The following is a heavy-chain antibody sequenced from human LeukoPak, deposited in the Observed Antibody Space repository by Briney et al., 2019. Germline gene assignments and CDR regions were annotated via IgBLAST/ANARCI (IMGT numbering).Heavy chain of an antibody. CDR1: GGSISSYY. D-gene: IGHD3-16*01. Sequence: SETLSLTCTVSGGSISSYYWSWIRQPPGKGLEWIGYIYYTGSSNYNPSLKSRVTISVDTSENQFSLKLSSVTAAGTAVYYCARGLRGIMAGFDFWGQGTLVTVSS. J-gene: IGHJ4*02. V-gene: IGHV4-59*01. CDR3: ARGLRGIMAGFDF. CDR2: IYYTGSS.